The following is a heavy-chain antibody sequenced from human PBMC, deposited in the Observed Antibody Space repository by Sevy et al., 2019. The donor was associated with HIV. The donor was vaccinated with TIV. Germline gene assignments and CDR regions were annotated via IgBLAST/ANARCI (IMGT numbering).Heavy chain of an antibody. D-gene: IGHD1-1*01. Sequence: ASVKVSCKASGGTFSSYAISWVRQAPGQGLEWMGGIIPIFGTANYAQKFLGRVTITADKSTSTAYMELSSLRSEDTAVYYCAREVAGKTDYYYMDVWGKGTTVTVSS. CDR1: GGTFSSYA. J-gene: IGHJ6*03. CDR3: AREVAGKTDYYYMDV. CDR2: IIPIFGTA. V-gene: IGHV1-69*06.